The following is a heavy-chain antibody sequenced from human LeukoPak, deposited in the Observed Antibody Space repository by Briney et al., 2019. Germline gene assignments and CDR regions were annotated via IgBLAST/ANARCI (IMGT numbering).Heavy chain of an antibody. CDR2: IYYSGST. CDR3: ARHYQWLAPPSDY. CDR1: GGSISSYY. J-gene: IGHJ4*02. D-gene: IGHD6-19*01. Sequence: SETLSLTCTVSGGSISSYYWSWIRQPPGKGLEWIGYIYYSGSTNYNPSLKSRVTISVDTSKNQFSLKLSSVTAADTAVYYCARHYQWLAPPSDYWGQGTLVTVSS. V-gene: IGHV4-59*01.